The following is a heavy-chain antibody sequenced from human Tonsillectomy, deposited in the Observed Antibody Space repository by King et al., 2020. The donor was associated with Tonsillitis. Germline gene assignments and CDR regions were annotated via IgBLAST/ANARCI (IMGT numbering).Heavy chain of an antibody. Sequence: VQLQESGPGLVKPSETLSITFTVSGGFISSYNGHWIRPPAGKGMEWVVRLYSSGRPSYNPPLGSRVTMSFDTSNNQISLKVRCVTAAEMAVYYCARGVAQYTSSWNDPEYFQLWGQGTLVTVSS. D-gene: IGHD6-13*01. V-gene: IGHV4-4*07. CDR2: LYSSGRP. CDR3: ARGVAQYTSSWNDPEYFQL. J-gene: IGHJ1*01. CDR1: GGFISSYN.